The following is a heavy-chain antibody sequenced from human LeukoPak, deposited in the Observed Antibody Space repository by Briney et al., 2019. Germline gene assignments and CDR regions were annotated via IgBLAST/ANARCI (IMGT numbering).Heavy chain of an antibody. CDR2: IKQDGSEA. CDR3: ARDDSSGRSWDY. CDR1: GFTFSNYW. J-gene: IGHJ4*02. Sequence: GGSLRLSCAASGFTFSNYWMSWVRQAPGKGLAWVANIKQDGSEAYYVDSMKGRLTISRDNAKNSLSLQMDSLRAEDTAVYYCARDDSSGRSWDYWGQGTLVTVSS. V-gene: IGHV3-7*01. D-gene: IGHD6-19*01.